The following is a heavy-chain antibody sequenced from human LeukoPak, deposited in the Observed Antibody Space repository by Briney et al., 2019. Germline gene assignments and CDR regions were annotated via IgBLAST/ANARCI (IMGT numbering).Heavy chain of an antibody. V-gene: IGHV4-59*12. CDR3: ARDRSSAYDIGV. J-gene: IGHJ4*02. CDR2: IYYSGST. Sequence: KPSETLSLTCTVSGGSISSYYWSWIRQPPGKGLEWIGYIYYSGSTNYNPSLKSRVTISVDTSKNQFSLKVSSVTAADTAVYYCARDRSSAYDIGVWGQGTLVTVSS. CDR1: GGSISSYY. D-gene: IGHD6-6*01.